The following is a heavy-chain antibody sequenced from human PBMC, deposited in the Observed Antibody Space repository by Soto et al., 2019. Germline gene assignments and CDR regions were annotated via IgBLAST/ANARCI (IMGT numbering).Heavy chain of an antibody. CDR2: ISAYNGKT. CDR3: ARDSSSWAPSY. Sequence: QVQLVQSGAQVKKPGASVRVSCETSGFTFSTYGISWVRQAPGQGLEWMGWISAYNGKTYFAEKFKDRVNMTTDTSTSTAYMELRSLRSDDTAVYYCARDSSSWAPSYWGQGTLVTVSS. D-gene: IGHD6-13*01. J-gene: IGHJ4*02. V-gene: IGHV1-18*01. CDR1: GFTFSTYG.